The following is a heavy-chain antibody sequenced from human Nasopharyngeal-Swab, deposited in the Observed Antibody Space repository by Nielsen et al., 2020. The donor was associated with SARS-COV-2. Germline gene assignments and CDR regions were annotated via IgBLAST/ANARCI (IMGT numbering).Heavy chain of an antibody. V-gene: IGHV3-30*18. Sequence: GESLKISCAASGFTFSSYGMHWVRQAPGKGLEWVAVISYDGSNKYYADSVKGRFTISRDNSKNTLYLQMNSLRAEDTAVYYCAKDDYGDDWRGRYYYYYYMDVWGKGTTVTV. CDR2: ISYDGSNK. D-gene: IGHD4-17*01. CDR3: AKDDYGDDWRGRYYYYYYMDV. J-gene: IGHJ6*03. CDR1: GFTFSSYG.